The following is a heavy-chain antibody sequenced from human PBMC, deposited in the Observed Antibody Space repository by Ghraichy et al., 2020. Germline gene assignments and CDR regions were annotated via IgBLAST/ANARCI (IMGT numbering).Heavy chain of an antibody. CDR3: ARHSCSGGSCYRYSANWYFDL. CDR1: GGSISSYY. V-gene: IGHV4-59*08. CDR2: IYYSGST. Sequence: SETLSLTCTVSGGSISSYYWSWIRQPPGKGLEWIGYIYYSGSTNHNPSLKSRVTISVDTSKNQFSLKLSSVTAADTAVYYCARHSCSGGSCYRYSANWYFDLWGRGTLVAVSS. D-gene: IGHD2-15*01. J-gene: IGHJ2*01.